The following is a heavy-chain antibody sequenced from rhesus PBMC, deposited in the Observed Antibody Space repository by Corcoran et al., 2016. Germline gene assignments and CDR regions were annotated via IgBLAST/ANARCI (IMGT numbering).Heavy chain of an antibody. V-gene: IGHV1-111*02. CDR1: GYTFTDPY. D-gene: IGHD6-13*01. J-gene: IGHJ4*01. Sequence: EVQLVQSGAEVKKPGASVKISCKASGYTFTDPYLNWVRRAPGKGREWMGRGDPEDGEADVAQKFQDRVTITADMSTDTAYMELSSLRSEDTAVYYCARDREYSTLDYWGQGVLVTVSS. CDR3: ARDREYSTLDY. CDR2: GDPEDGEA.